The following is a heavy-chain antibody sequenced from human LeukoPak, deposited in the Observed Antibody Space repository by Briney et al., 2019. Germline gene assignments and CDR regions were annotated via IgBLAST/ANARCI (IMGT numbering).Heavy chain of an antibody. Sequence: GGSLRLSCAASGFTFSRYWMSWVRQAPGKGLEWVANIIQDGSEEYYVDSVKGRFTISRDNAKNSLYLQMNSLRAEDTAVYYCARDVGVDYWGQGTLVTVSS. CDR1: GFTFSRYW. D-gene: IGHD3-16*01. CDR3: ARDVGVDY. J-gene: IGHJ4*02. CDR2: IIQDGSEE. V-gene: IGHV3-7*01.